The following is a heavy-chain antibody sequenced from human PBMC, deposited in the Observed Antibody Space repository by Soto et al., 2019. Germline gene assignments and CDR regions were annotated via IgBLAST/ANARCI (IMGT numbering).Heavy chain of an antibody. CDR2: IYYSGTT. CDR3: ARDASQEDYYYY. V-gene: IGHV4-30-4*01. D-gene: IGHD6-6*01. J-gene: IGHJ6*01. CDR1: GGSIISGDYF. Sequence: SETLSLTCTVSGGSIISGDYFWSWIRQPPGKGLEWIGYIYYSGTTYYNPSLQSRVTISVDMSKNQFSLTLNSVTAADTAVYYCARDASQEDYYYY.